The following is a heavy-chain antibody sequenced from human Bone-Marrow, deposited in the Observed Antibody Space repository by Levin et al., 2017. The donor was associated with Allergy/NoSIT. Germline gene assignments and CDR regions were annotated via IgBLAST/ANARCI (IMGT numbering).Heavy chain of an antibody. CDR2: IKQDGSEK. V-gene: IGHV3-7*01. J-gene: IGHJ5*02. Sequence: GGSLRLSCAASGFTFSSYWMSWVRQAPGKGLEWVANIKQDGSEKYYVDSVKGRFTISRDNAKNSLYLQMNSLRAEDTAVYYCARARVRDYDFWANNWFDPWGQGTLVTVSS. D-gene: IGHD3-3*01. CDR1: GFTFSSYW. CDR3: ARARVRDYDFWANNWFDP.